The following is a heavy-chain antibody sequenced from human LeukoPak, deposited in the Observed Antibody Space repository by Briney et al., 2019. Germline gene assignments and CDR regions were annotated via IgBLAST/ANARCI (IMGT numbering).Heavy chain of an antibody. J-gene: IGHJ4*02. Sequence: SETLSLTCGVSGGSISNTNWWSWVRQPPGQGLEWIGEISLTGLTHYNPCLESRVTVSLDKSKNQRSLNLTSVTAADTAVYYCSRENGAFSPFGYWGQGTLVTVLS. D-gene: IGHD2-8*01. CDR1: GGSISNTNW. V-gene: IGHV4-4*02. CDR2: ISLTGLT. CDR3: SRENGAFSPFGY.